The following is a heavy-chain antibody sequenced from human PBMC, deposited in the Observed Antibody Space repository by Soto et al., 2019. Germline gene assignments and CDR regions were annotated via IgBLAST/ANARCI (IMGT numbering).Heavy chain of an antibody. CDR2: ISSSSDYI. CDR1: GFTFTSYT. CDR3: ARARVYATGPLDF. V-gene: IGHV3-21*06. D-gene: IGHD6-13*01. Sequence: VGSLRLSCAASGFTFTSYTMSWVRQAPGKGLEWVSSISSSSDYIYYADSMKGRVTISRDNAKNSLFLDMNSLTGEDTAVYYCARARVYATGPLDFWGQGTPVTVSS. J-gene: IGHJ4*02.